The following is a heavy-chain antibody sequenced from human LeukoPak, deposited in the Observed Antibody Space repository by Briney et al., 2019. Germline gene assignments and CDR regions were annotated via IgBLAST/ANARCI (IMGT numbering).Heavy chain of an antibody. V-gene: IGHV3-7*01. D-gene: IGHD1-26*01. CDR3: VRGGLYHYSGTSGDY. CDR2: VNQGGSET. CDR1: GFTFNTYW. Sequence: GGSLRLSCAASGFTFNTYWMTWVRQAPGKGLEWVANVNQGGSETYYVDSVKGRFIISRDNAKNSMYLQMNSLRAEDTAVYYCVRGGLYHYSGTSGDYWGQGTLVTVSS. J-gene: IGHJ4*02.